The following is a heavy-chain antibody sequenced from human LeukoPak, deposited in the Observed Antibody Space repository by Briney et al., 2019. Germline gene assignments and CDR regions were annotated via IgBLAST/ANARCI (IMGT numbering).Heavy chain of an antibody. CDR1: GFSFNSYP. CDR2: ISYDGSNK. CDR3: AKTRRYYDILTGYPSDY. V-gene: IGHV3-30*18. Sequence: GGSLRLSCAASGFSFNSYPMHWVRQAPGKGLEWVAVISYDGSNKYYADSVKGRFTISRDNSKNTLYLQMNSLRAEDTAVYYCAKTRRYYDILTGYPSDYWGQGTLVTVSS. J-gene: IGHJ4*02. D-gene: IGHD3-9*01.